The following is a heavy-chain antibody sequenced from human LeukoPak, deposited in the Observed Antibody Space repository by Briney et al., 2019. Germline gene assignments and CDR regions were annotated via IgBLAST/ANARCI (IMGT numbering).Heavy chain of an antibody. J-gene: IGHJ5*02. D-gene: IGHD3-10*01. Sequence: SETLSLTCTVSGDSISTSNSYWGWIRQPPGKGLEWIGHVDHTGSTKFNPSLNGRVSISRDTSKNLFSLRLRSVTAADTAVYYCARDSGTTGEVKFDPWGQGTLVTVSS. CDR3: ARDSGTTGEVKFDP. V-gene: IGHV4-61*05. CDR2: VDHTGST. CDR1: GDSISTSNSY.